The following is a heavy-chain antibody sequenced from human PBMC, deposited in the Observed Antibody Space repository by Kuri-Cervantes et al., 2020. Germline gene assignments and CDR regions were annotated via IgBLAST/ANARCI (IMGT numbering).Heavy chain of an antibody. CDR2: TIPSFGTT. V-gene: IGHV1-69*05. J-gene: IGHJ4*02. Sequence: SVKVSCKASGGTFSSYAISWVRQAPGQGLEWMGETIPSFGTTDSAQKFQERLTITTDESTDTAYMALTGLRSEDTAVYYCASRLIHYSGLGSFDYWGQGTLVTVSS. D-gene: IGHD3-10*01. CDR1: GGTFSSYA. CDR3: ASRLIHYSGLGSFDY.